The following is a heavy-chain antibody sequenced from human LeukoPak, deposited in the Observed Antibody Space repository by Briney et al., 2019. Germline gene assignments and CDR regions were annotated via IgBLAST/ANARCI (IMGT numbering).Heavy chain of an antibody. D-gene: IGHD3-3*01. CDR1: GGSISSGDYY. CDR2: IYYSGST. J-gene: IGHJ5*02. CDR3: ARGEVLRFLDWFDP. V-gene: IGHV4-30-4*01. Sequence: SETLSLTCTVSGGSISSGDYYWSWIRQPPGKGLEWIGYIYYSGSTYYNPSLKSRVTISVDTSKNQFSLKLSSVTAADTAVYYCARGEVLRFLDWFDPWGQGTLVTVSS.